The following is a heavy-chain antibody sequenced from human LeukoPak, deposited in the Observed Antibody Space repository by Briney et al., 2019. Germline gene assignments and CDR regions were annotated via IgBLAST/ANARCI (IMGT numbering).Heavy chain of an antibody. CDR1: GFTFSSYG. CDR2: ISGSGGST. J-gene: IGHJ4*02. D-gene: IGHD6-19*01. Sequence: GRSLRLSCAASGFTFSSYGMHWVRQAPGKGLEWVSAISGSGGSTYYADSVKGRFTISRDNSKNTLYLQMNSLRAEDTAVYYCAKDPGGSGWYFDYWGQGTLVTVSS. CDR3: AKDPGGSGWYFDY. V-gene: IGHV3-23*01.